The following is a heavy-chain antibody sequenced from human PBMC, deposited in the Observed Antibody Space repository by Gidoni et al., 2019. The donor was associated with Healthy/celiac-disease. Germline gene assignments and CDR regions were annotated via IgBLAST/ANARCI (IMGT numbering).Heavy chain of an antibody. J-gene: IGHJ4*02. D-gene: IGHD1-26*01. V-gene: IGHV3-30*18. CDR1: GFTFSSYG. CDR2: ISYDGSNK. CDR3: AKDFLGSYGPFDY. Sequence: QVQLVESGGGVVQPGRSLRLSCAASGFTFSSYGMHWVRQAPGKGLEWVAVISYDGSNKYYADSVKGRFTISRDNSKNTLYLQMNSLRAEDTAVYYCAKDFLGSYGPFDYWGQGTLVTVSS.